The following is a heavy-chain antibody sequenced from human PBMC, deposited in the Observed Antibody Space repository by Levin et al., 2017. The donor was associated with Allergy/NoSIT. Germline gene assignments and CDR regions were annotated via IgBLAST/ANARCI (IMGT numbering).Heavy chain of an antibody. V-gene: IGHV3-7*04. Sequence: GGSLRLSCAASGFTFSSYWMSWVRQAPGKGLEWVANIKQDGSEKYYVDSVKGRFTISRDNAKNSLYLQMNSLRAEDTAVYYCAGYYYDILTGYYYFDYWGQGTLVTVSS. CDR1: GFTFSSYW. CDR3: AGYYYDILTGYYYFDY. J-gene: IGHJ4*02. CDR2: IKQDGSEK. D-gene: IGHD3-9*01.